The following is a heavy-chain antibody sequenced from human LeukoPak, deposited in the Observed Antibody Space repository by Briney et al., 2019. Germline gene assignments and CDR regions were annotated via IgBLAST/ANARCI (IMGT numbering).Heavy chain of an antibody. D-gene: IGHD3-16*01. J-gene: IGHJ4*02. V-gene: IGHV3-74*01. CDR1: GFSFSTYW. CDR2: ITPDGSST. CDR3: SSQISRGGN. Sequence: GGSLRLSCAASGFSFSTYWMHWVRQVPGKGPEWVSHITPDGSSTNYGDSVKGRFTISRDNAKNTLYLQMNSLRAEDTAVYYCSSQISRGGNWGQGTLVTVSS.